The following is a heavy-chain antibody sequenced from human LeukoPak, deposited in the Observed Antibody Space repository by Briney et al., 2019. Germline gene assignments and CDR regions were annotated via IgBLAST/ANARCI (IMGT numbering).Heavy chain of an antibody. D-gene: IGHD6-19*01. CDR1: GYTFTRYY. Sequence: ASVKVSCKASGYTFTRYYMHWVRQAPGQGLEWIGWIKTNSSGTNYAQKFQGRVNMTRDTSISTAYMELSRLRSDDTAVYYCARDQGQKWMGFDYWGQGTLVTVSS. CDR3: ARDQGQKWMGFDY. V-gene: IGHV1-2*02. J-gene: IGHJ4*02. CDR2: IKTNSSGT.